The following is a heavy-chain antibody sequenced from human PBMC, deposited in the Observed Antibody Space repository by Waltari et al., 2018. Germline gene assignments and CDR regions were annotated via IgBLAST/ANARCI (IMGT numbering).Heavy chain of an antibody. CDR1: GGSISSHY. J-gene: IGHJ4*02. CDR2: IYYSGST. Sequence: QVQLQESGPGLVKPSETLSLTCTVSGGSISSHYWSWIRQPPGKGLEWIGYIYYSGSTNYNPSLKSRVTISVDTSKNQFSLKLSSVTAADTVVYYCARVSSSWSPSFDYWGQGTLVTVSS. V-gene: IGHV4-59*11. D-gene: IGHD6-13*01. CDR3: ARVSSSWSPSFDY.